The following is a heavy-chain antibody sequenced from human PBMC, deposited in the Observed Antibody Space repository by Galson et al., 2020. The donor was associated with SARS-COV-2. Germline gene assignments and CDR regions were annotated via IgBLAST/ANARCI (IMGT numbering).Heavy chain of an antibody. Sequence: SVKVSCKASGGTFSRYAISWVRQAPGQGLEWMGGIIPIFGTANYAQQFQGRVPITADESTSTAYMELSSLRSEDTAVYYCARDPPYYGSGSYYNVIESFGYYYYYGMDVWGQGTTVTVSS. CDR1: GGTFSRYA. V-gene: IGHV1-69*13. CDR2: IIPIFGTA. J-gene: IGHJ6*02. D-gene: IGHD3-10*01. CDR3: ARDPPYYGSGSYYNVIESFGYYYYYGMDV.